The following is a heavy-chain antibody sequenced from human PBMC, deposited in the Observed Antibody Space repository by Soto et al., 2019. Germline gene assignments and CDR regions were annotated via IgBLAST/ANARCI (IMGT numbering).Heavy chain of an antibody. D-gene: IGHD2-15*01. CDR2: MNSDGTIM. V-gene: IGHV3-74*01. J-gene: IGHJ4*02. Sequence: EVQLVESGGGLVQPGGSLRLSCGLSGTTFSNFWMHWVRQAPGKGLMWVSRMNSDGTIMNYADSVKGRFTISGDKNTLDLQMSSLRVEDTAVYYCAREGCPNGLCYEDFDLWGQGTLVAVSS. CDR1: GTTFSNFW. CDR3: AREGCPNGLCYEDFDL.